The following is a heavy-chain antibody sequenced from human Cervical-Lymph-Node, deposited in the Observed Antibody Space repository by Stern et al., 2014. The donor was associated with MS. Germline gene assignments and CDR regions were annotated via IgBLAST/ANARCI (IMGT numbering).Heavy chain of an antibody. Sequence: QVQLVESGGGVVQPGRSLRLACAASGFTFSSYGMHWVRQAPDKGLEWVAVIWYDESNKCYADSVKGRFTISRDNSKNTLYLQMNSLRAEDTAVYYCARDSSKGGSNYWGQGTLVTVSS. V-gene: IGHV3-33*08. CDR2: IWYDESNK. D-gene: IGHD2-2*01. CDR3: ARDSSKGGSNY. CDR1: GFTFSSYG. J-gene: IGHJ4*02.